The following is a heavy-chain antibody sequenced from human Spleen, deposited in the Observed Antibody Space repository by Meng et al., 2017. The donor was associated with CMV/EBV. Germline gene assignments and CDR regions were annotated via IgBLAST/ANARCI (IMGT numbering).Heavy chain of an antibody. J-gene: IGHJ5*02. CDR2: IYYSGST. CDR3: VGEDCSSTSCGWFDP. Sequence: QVHLQESGPGLVKLSQTRSLTCTVSGGSISSGDYYWSWIRQPPGKGLEWIGYIYYSGSTYYNPSLKSRVTISVDTSKNQFSLKLSSVTAADTAVYYCVGEDCSSTSCGWFDPWGQGTLVTVSS. D-gene: IGHD2-2*01. V-gene: IGHV4-30-4*08. CDR1: GGSISSGDYY.